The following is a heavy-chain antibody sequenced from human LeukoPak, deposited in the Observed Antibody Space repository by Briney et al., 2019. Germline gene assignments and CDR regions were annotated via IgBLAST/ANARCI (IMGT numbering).Heavy chain of an antibody. CDR3: ARHPIAAGGAYNWFDP. CDR2: IYPSDSDT. D-gene: IGHD6-13*01. CDR1: GYRFTSYW. V-gene: IGHV5-51*01. J-gene: IGHJ5*02. Sequence: GESLKISCKGSGYRFTSYWIGWVRQMPGKGLEWMGIIYPSDSDTRYSPSFQGQVTISVDTSINTAYLQWISLKASDTAMYYCARHPIAAGGAYNWFDPWGQGTLVTVSS.